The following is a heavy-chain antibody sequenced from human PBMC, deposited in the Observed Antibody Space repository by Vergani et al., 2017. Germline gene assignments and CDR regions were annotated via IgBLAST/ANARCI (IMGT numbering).Heavy chain of an antibody. Sequence: QVQLQQWGGGLLKPSETLSLTCVVNGESFTSYHWTWIRQSPGEGLEWVGDIDHTGRPDYNPSRKSRLTLSVDKSRHQFSLTLKSVTATDTAIYFCARVNTETNGHLYYYYYMDVWGQGTVVTVS. CDR3: ARVNTETNGHLYYYYYMDV. D-gene: IGHD4-11*01. V-gene: IGHV4-34*01. CDR1: GESFTSYH. J-gene: IGHJ6*03. CDR2: IDHTGRP.